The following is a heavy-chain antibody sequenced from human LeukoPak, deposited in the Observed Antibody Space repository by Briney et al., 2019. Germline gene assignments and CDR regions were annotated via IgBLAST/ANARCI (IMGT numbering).Heavy chain of an antibody. Sequence: PSETLSLTCTVSGGSISSYYWSWIRQPPGKGLEWIGNIYYSGSTNYNPSLKSRVTISVDTSKNQFSLKLSSVTAADTAVYYCARGNPHAFDIWGQGTMVTVSS. CDR1: GGSISSYY. J-gene: IGHJ3*02. V-gene: IGHV4-59*01. CDR2: IYYSGST. CDR3: ARGNPHAFDI.